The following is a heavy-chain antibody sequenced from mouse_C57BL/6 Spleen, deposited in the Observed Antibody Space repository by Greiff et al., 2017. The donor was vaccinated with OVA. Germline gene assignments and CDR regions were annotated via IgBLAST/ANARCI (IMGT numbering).Heavy chain of an antibody. D-gene: IGHD2-12*01. CDR1: GYTFTDYE. V-gene: IGHV1-15*01. CDR2: IDPETGGT. J-gene: IGHJ3*01. CDR3: TSYDGFAY. Sequence: VKLVESGAELVRPGASVTLSCKASGYTFTDYEMHWVKQTPVHGLEWIGAIDPETGGTAYNQKFKGKAILTADKSSSTAYMELRSLTSEDSAVYYCTSYDGFAYWGQGTLVTVSA.